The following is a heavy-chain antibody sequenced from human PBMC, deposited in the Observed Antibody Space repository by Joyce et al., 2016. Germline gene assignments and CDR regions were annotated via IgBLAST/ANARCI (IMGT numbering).Heavy chain of an antibody. CDR3: ARAYSSGSPLDY. CDR2: RSYDGSNP. D-gene: IGHD6-19*01. J-gene: IGHJ4*02. CDR1: GFNFSEFA. V-gene: IGHV3-30*01. Sequence: QVQLVESGGDVVQPGRSLRLSCAASGFNFSEFAMHCVSQAPGKGLQWVASRSYDGSNPYYAVSVKGRFTISRDNSKNTLYLQMNSLKPEDMALYYCARAYSSGSPLDYWGRGTLVTVSS.